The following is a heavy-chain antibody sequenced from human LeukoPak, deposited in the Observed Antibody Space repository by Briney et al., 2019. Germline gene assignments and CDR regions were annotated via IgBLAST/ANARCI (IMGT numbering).Heavy chain of an antibody. V-gene: IGHV1-69*13. Sequence: ASVKVSCKASGGTFSSYAISWVRQAPGQGLEWMGGIIPIFGTANYAQKFQGRVTITADESTSTAYMELSSLRSEGTAVYYCAGGGHDSSGYYSSWSTANWFDPWGQGTLVTVSS. J-gene: IGHJ5*02. CDR1: GGTFSSYA. CDR2: IIPIFGTA. CDR3: AGGGHDSSGYYSSWSTANWFDP. D-gene: IGHD3-22*01.